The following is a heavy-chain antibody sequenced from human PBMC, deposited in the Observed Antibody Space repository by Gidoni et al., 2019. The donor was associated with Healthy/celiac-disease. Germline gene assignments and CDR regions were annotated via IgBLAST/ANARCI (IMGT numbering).Heavy chain of an antibody. Sequence: EVQLLESGGGLVQPGGSLRLSCAASGFTFSNYAMSWVRQAPGKGLEWVSGISGSGDSAYYADSVKGRFTISRDNSKNTLYLQMNSLRAEDTAVYYCAKEWDYYYYGMDVWGQGTTVTVSS. CDR1: GFTFSNYA. J-gene: IGHJ6*02. CDR2: ISGSGDSA. V-gene: IGHV3-23*01. CDR3: AKEWDYYYYGMDV.